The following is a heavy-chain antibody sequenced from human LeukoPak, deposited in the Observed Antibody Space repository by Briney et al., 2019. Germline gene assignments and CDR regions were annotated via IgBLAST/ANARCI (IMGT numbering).Heavy chain of an antibody. CDR3: ATMDCSGGSCYPYYYYYGMDV. Sequence: ASVKVSFKVSGYTLTELSMHWVRQAPGRGLEWMGGFDPEDGETIYAQKFQGRVTMTEDTSTDTAYMELSSLRSEDTAVYYCATMDCSGGSCYPYYYYYGMDVWGQGTTVTVSS. CDR1: GYTLTELS. D-gene: IGHD2-15*01. CDR2: FDPEDGET. J-gene: IGHJ6*02. V-gene: IGHV1-24*01.